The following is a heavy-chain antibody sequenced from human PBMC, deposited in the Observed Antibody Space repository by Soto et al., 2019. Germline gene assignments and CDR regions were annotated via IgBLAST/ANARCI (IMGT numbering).Heavy chain of an antibody. CDR1: GGSISTNSYY. V-gene: IGHV4-39*01. CDR2: IYYGGTT. CDR3: ARSAQIEQSAALNWFDP. D-gene: IGHD2-2*01. J-gene: IGHJ5*02. Sequence: QLQVQESGPGLVKPSETLSLTCAVSGGSISTNSYYWAWIRQPPGKGLEWIGSIYYGGTTHYNPSLKSRVTISADTSKNQFSPKLSSVTAADTAVYYCARSAQIEQSAALNWFDPWGQGTLVTVSS.